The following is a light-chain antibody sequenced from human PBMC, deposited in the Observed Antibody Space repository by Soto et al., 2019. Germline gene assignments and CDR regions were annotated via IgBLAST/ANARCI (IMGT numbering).Light chain of an antibody. CDR1: QSVSSSY. J-gene: IGKJ2*01. CDR3: QQYGSSPRN. CDR2: GAS. Sequence: EIVLTQSPGTLSLSPGERATLSCRASQSVSSSYLAWYQQKPGQAPRLLIYGASSRATGIPDRFSGSGSGTAFTLTISRLEPEDFAVYYCQQYGSSPRNFGQGTKLEIK. V-gene: IGKV3-20*01.